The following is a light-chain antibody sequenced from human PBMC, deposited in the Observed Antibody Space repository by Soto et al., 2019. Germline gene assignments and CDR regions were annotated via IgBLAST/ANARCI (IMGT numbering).Light chain of an antibody. Sequence: IQMTQSPSSVSASVGDRVTITCRASQHISNYLAWYQQKPGEAPNVLIYATSTLQTGVASRFSGSGSGTEFNLTISSLQPEDFATYYCQQTNTFPLTFGGGTKVEIK. CDR1: QHISNY. V-gene: IGKV1-12*01. CDR3: QQTNTFPLT. J-gene: IGKJ4*01. CDR2: ATS.